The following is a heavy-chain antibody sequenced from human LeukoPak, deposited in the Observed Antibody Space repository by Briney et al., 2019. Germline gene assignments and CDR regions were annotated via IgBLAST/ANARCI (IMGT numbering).Heavy chain of an antibody. CDR3: ARPYHYYDSSGYLN. D-gene: IGHD3-22*01. CDR2: IYYSGST. J-gene: IGHJ4*02. CDR1: GGSISSSSYY. V-gene: IGHV4-39*01. Sequence: SETLSLTCTVSGGSISSSSYYWGWIRQPPGKGLEWIGSIYYSGSTYYNPSLKGRVTISVDTSKNQFSLKLSSVTAADTAVYYCARPYHYYDSSGYLNWGQGTLVTVSS.